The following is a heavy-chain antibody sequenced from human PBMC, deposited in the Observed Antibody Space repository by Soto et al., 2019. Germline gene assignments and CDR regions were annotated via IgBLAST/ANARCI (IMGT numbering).Heavy chain of an antibody. CDR3: ANGPWAGGY. D-gene: IGHD3-16*01. Sequence: EVQLLESGGGLVQPGGSLRLSCEGSGFSFESYTMSWVRQAPGKGLEWVSAISGNSANTYYADSVKGRFTISRDNSKNTLYLQMNSLRAEDTALYYCANGPWAGGYWGQGTLVIVSS. V-gene: IGHV3-23*01. CDR2: ISGNSANT. CDR1: GFSFESYT. J-gene: IGHJ4*02.